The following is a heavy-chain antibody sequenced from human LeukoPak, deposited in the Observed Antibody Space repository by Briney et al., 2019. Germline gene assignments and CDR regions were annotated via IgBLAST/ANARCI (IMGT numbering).Heavy chain of an antibody. J-gene: IGHJ3*02. Sequence: ASVKASCKASGYIFSGYNMHWVRQAPGQGLEWMGWINPNSGGTNYAQKFQGRVTMTTDTSTSTAYMELRSLRSDDTAVYYCARVAYGYCSGGSCLPRGHDAFDIWGQGTMVTVSS. CDR3: ARVAYGYCSGGSCLPRGHDAFDI. CDR1: GYIFSGYN. D-gene: IGHD2-15*01. CDR2: INPNSGGT. V-gene: IGHV1-2*02.